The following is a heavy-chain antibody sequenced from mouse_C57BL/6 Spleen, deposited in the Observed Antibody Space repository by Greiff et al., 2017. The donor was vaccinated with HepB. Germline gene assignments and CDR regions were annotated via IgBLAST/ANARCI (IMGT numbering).Heavy chain of an antibody. D-gene: IGHD2-1*01. V-gene: IGHV14-1*01. Sequence: EVQLQQSGAELVRPGASVKLSCTASGFNIKDYYMHWVKQRPEQGLEWIGRIDPEDGDTEYAPKFQGKATMTADTSSNTAYLQLSSLTSEDTAVYYCTTGNGNYVDFDYWGQGTTLTVSS. CDR3: TTGNGNYVDFDY. CDR2: IDPEDGDT. CDR1: GFNIKDYY. J-gene: IGHJ2*01.